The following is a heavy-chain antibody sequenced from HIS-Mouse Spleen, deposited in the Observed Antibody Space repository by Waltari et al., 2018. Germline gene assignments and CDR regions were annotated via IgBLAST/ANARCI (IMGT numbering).Heavy chain of an antibody. D-gene: IGHD6-13*01. CDR3: AREIPYSSSWYDWYFDL. V-gene: IGHV4-39*07. J-gene: IGHJ2*01. Sequence: QLQLQESGPGLVKPSETLSLTCTVSGGSISSISYSWGWLRQPPGKGLEWIGGIYYSGSTYYNPSLKSRVTISVDTSKNQFSLKLSSVTAADTAVYYCAREIPYSSSWYDWYFDLWGRGTLVTVSS. CDR1: GGSISSISYS. CDR2: IYYSGST.